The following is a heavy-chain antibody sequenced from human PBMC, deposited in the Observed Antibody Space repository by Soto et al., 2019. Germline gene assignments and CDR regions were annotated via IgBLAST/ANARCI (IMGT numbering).Heavy chain of an antibody. CDR3: ARRTGTPNWLDP. V-gene: IGHV4-59*01. D-gene: IGHD1-7*01. CDR2: VYYTGST. J-gene: IGHJ5*02. CDR1: GGSISNYY. Sequence: PSETLSLTCPVSGGSISNYYWTWIRQPPGKGLEWIGYVYYTGSTNYNPSLKDRVTISIDTSKKQFSLKLSAVTAADTAVYYCARRTGTPNWLDPWGQGTLVTVSS.